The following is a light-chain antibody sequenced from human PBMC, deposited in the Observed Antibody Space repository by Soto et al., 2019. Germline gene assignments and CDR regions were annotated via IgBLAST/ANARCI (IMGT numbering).Light chain of an antibody. CDR3: QHYPNWPLT. CDR1: HSVDSR. J-gene: IGKJ4*01. V-gene: IGKV3-15*01. Sequence: EIVMTQSPATLSVSPGDRATLSCRASHSVDSRLAWYQQKPGQAPRLLIYDASTRATGLPARFSGSGSGTEFTLTISSLQYEDFAVYYCQHYPNWPLTFGGGTKVDIK. CDR2: DAS.